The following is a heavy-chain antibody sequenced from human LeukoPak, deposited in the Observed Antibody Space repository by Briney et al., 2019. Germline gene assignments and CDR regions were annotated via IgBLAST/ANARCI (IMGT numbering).Heavy chain of an antibody. J-gene: IGHJ5*02. Sequence: GGSLRLSCAASGFTFSSYSMNWVRQAPGKGLEWVSSISSSSSYIYYADSVKGRFTISRDNAKNSLYLHMNSLRAEDTAVYYCARGGHSSLTGYRNNWFDPWGQGTLVTVSS. CDR3: ARGGHSSLTGYRNNWFDP. CDR1: GFTFSSYS. D-gene: IGHD3-9*01. V-gene: IGHV3-21*01. CDR2: ISSSSSYI.